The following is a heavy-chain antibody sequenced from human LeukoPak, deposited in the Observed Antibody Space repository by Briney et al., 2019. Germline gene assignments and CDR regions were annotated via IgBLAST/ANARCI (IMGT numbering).Heavy chain of an antibody. V-gene: IGHV3-33*06. J-gene: IGHJ4*02. Sequence: GRSLRLSCAASGFTFSSYGMHWVRQAPGKGLEWVAVIWYDGSNKYYADSVKGRFTISRDNSKNTLYLQMNSLRAEDTAVYYCAKGSSWYKGGFLFDYWGQGTLVTVSS. D-gene: IGHD6-13*01. CDR2: IWYDGSNK. CDR3: AKGSSWYKGGFLFDY. CDR1: GFTFSSYG.